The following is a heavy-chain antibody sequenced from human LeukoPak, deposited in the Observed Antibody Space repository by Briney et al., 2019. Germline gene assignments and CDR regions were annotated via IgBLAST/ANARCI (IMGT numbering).Heavy chain of an antibody. J-gene: IGHJ6*02. CDR1: GGSISSSSYY. D-gene: IGHD3-16*01. CDR2: IYYSGST. V-gene: IGHV4-39*07. Sequence: PSGTLSLTCTVSGGSISSSSYYWDWIRQPPGKGLEWIGSIYYSGSTYYNPSLKSRVTISVDTSKNQFSLKLSSVTAADTAVYYCARDLGSSGVDVWGQGTTVTVSS. CDR3: ARDLGSSGVDV.